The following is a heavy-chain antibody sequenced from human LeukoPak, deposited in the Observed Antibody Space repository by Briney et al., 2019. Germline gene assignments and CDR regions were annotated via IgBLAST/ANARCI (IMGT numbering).Heavy chain of an antibody. CDR3: ARDLGYDSSGTDY. CDR2: INPNSGGT. CDR1: GYTFTSYG. D-gene: IGHD3-22*01. J-gene: IGHJ4*02. Sequence: ASVKVSCKASGYTFTSYGISWVRQAPGQGLEWMGWINPNSGGTNYAQKFQGRVTMTRDTSISTAYMELSRLRSDDTAVYYCARDLGYDSSGTDYWGQGTLVTVSS. V-gene: IGHV1-2*02.